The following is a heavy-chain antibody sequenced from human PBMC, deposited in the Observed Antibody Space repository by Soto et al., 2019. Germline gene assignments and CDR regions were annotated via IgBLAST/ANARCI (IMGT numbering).Heavy chain of an antibody. J-gene: IGHJ6*03. CDR3: ARRPHYHYYMDV. V-gene: IGHV4-59*08. CDR1: GGSISSYY. Sequence: SETLSLTCTVSGGSISSYYWSWIRQPPGKGLEWIGYIYYSGSTNYNPSLKSRVTISVDTSKNQFSLKLSSVTAADTAVYYCARRPHYHYYMDVWGKGTTVTVSS. CDR2: IYYSGST.